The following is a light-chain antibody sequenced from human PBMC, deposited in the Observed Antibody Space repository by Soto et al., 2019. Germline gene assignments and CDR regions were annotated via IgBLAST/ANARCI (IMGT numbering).Light chain of an antibody. CDR1: QSISSY. CDR3: QQTYTTTLT. J-gene: IGKJ1*01. Sequence: EIQMTQSPSSPSASVGHRLTIACLASQSISSYLNWYQQKPVKAHNLLIYAASDLQSGVPSRFSGGGSGTDFTLTISSLKTEDFATYYRQQTYTTTLTFGQGTKVDIK. V-gene: IGKV1-39*01. CDR2: AAS.